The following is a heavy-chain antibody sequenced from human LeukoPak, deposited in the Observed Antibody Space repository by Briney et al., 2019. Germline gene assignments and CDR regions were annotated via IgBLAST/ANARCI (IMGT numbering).Heavy chain of an antibody. Sequence: ASVKVSCKASGYTFTSYGISWVRQAPGQGLEWMGWNSAYNGNTNYAQKLQGRVTMTTDTSTSTAYMELRSLRSDDTAVYYCARLDIVVVPAAMDYWGQGTLVTVSS. D-gene: IGHD2-2*01. V-gene: IGHV1-18*01. CDR3: ARLDIVVVPAAMDY. J-gene: IGHJ4*02. CDR2: NSAYNGNT. CDR1: GYTFTSYG.